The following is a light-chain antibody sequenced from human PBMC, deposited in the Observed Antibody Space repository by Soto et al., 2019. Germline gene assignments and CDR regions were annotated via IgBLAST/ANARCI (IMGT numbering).Light chain of an antibody. CDR1: NSDVGAYNY. Sequence: QSALTQPASVSGSPGQSITISCTGTNSDVGAYNYVSWYQQYPGKAPQLMIYTVSNRPSGVSNRFSGSKSGNTASLTISGLQPEDEADYYCSSYTSSNTYVFGTGTKLTVL. CDR2: TVS. J-gene: IGLJ1*01. CDR3: SSYTSSNTYV. V-gene: IGLV2-14*01.